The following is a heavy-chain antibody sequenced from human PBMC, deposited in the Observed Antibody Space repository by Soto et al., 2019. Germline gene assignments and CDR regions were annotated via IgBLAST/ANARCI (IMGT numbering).Heavy chain of an antibody. Sequence: QVQLVESGGGVVQPGRSLRLSCAASGFTFSSYGMHWVRQAPGKGLEWVAVISYDGSNKYYADSVKGRFTISRDNSKNTLYLQMNSLRAEDTAVYYCAKEEVGLYYYYGMDVWGQGTPVTVSS. CDR3: AKEEVGLYYYYGMDV. J-gene: IGHJ6*02. V-gene: IGHV3-30*18. CDR1: GFTFSSYG. CDR2: ISYDGSNK.